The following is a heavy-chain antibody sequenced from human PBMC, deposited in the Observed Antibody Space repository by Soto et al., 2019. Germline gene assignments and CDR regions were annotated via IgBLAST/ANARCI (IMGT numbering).Heavy chain of an antibody. V-gene: IGHV4-4*07. J-gene: IGHJ5*02. Sequence: PSETLSLTXTVSGDSVSKYYWNWIRQPAGKGLEWIGRIYTTRSPNYNPSLKSRVTMSVDTSKNQFSLKLNLSSATAADTAVYYCARSPAYGDYANLDTWGQGTLVTVSS. D-gene: IGHD4-17*01. CDR2: IYTTRSP. CDR3: ARSPAYGDYANLDT. CDR1: GDSVSKYY.